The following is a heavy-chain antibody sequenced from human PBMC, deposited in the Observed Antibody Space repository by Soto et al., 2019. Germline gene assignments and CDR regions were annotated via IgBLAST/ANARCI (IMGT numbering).Heavy chain of an antibody. Sequence: QVKLVEFGGAVVQSGRSLRLSCTASSFRFSAYGMHWFRQAPGKGLEWVALISDDGKTQFFTESVEGRYTISRDNSRNTLYLPMNRMTPEDTAVYYCVKGGYKTGWPHFDHGGHGTRVTVSS. CDR2: ISDDGKTQ. CDR1: SFRFSAYG. J-gene: IGHJ4*01. V-gene: IGHV3-30*18. CDR3: VKGGYKTGWPHFDH. D-gene: IGHD6-19*01.